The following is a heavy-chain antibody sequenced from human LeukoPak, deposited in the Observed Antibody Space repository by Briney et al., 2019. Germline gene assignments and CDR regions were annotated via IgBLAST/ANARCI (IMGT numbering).Heavy chain of an antibody. CDR1: GGSFSGYY. V-gene: IGHV4-34*01. CDR2: INHSGST. Sequence: PSETLSLTCAVYGGSFSGYYWSWLRQPPGKGLEWIEEINHSGSTNYNPSLKSRVTISVDTSKNQFSLKLSSVTAARPAVSYFARGRSYWSGYYPHYDWGKGTLVTVSS. D-gene: IGHD3-3*01. CDR3: ARGRSYWSGYYPHYD. J-gene: IGHJ4*02.